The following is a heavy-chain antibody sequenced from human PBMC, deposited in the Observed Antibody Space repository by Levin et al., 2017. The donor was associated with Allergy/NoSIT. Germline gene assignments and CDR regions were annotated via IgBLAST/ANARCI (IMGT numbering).Heavy chain of an antibody. V-gene: IGHV3-21*01. CDR1: GFTFSSYS. CDR2: ISSSSSYI. CDR3: ARDGRRANTAMVTD. Sequence: GESLKISCAASGFTFSSYSMNWVRQAPGKGLEWVSSISSSSSYIYYADSVKGRFTISRDNAKNSLYLQMNSLRAEDTAVYYCARDGRRANTAMVTDWGQGTLVTVSS. D-gene: IGHD5-18*01. J-gene: IGHJ4*02.